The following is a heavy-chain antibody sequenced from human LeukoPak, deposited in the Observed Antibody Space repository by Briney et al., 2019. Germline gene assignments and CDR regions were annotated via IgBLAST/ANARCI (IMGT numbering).Heavy chain of an antibody. V-gene: IGHV3-20*01. CDR1: GFTFDDYG. Sequence: GGSLRLSCAASGFTFDDYGVSWVRQAPGKGLEWVSGINWNGGSTGYADSVKGRFTISRDNAKNSLYLQMNSLRAEDTALYHCARVVMDGPLRYFDWLSSSWFDPWGQGTLVTVSS. CDR3: ARVVMDGPLRYFDWLSSSWFDP. CDR2: INWNGGST. J-gene: IGHJ5*02. D-gene: IGHD3-9*01.